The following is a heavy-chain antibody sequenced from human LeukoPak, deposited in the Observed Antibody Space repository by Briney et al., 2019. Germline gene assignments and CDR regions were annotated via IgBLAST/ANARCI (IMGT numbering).Heavy chain of an antibody. J-gene: IGHJ5*02. CDR3: ARAGATIFGVVTNSNWFDP. CDR1: GYTFTSYA. CDR2: INAGNGNT. V-gene: IGHV1-3*01. D-gene: IGHD3-3*01. Sequence: ASVKVSCKASGYTFTSYAMHWVRQAPGQRLEWMGWINAGNGNTKYSQKFQGRVTITRDTSASTAYMELSSLRSEDTAVYYCARAGATIFGVVTNSNWFDPWGQGTLVTVSS.